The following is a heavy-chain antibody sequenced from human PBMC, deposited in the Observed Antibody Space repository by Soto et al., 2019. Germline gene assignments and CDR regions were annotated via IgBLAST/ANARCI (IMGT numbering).Heavy chain of an antibody. V-gene: IGHV3-74*01. Sequence: GGSLRLSCAASGFTFSNYWMDWVRQVPGKGLMWVSRINGDGSSTVYADSVKGRFTISRDNAKSTLYLQMNSLTAEDTAVYYCASRTIAVAVPDAFDIWGQGTMVTVSS. J-gene: IGHJ3*02. CDR1: GFTFSNYW. CDR3: ASRTIAVAVPDAFDI. D-gene: IGHD6-19*01. CDR2: INGDGSST.